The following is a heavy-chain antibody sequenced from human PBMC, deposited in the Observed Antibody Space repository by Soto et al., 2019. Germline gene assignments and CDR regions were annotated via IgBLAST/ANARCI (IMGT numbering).Heavy chain of an antibody. CDR2: ISGSGGST. Sequence: GGSLRLSCAASGFTFSSYAMSWVRQAPGKGLEWVSAISGSGGSTYYADSVKGRFTISRDNSKNTLYLQMNSLRAEDTAVYYCAKDRTIFGVVISAYFDYWGQGTLVTVSS. J-gene: IGHJ4*02. CDR1: GFTFSSYA. CDR3: AKDRTIFGVVISAYFDY. D-gene: IGHD3-3*01. V-gene: IGHV3-23*01.